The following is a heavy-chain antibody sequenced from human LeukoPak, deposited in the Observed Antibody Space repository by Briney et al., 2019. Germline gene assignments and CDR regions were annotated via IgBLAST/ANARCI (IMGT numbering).Heavy chain of an antibody. CDR1: GFTFSSYG. V-gene: IGHV3-33*01. D-gene: IGHD1-26*01. J-gene: IGHJ5*02. CDR2: IWSDADKA. CDR3: GRGGISLNWLDP. Sequence: GTSLRLSCAASGFTFSSYGMHWVRQAPGNGLEWVAVIWSDADKAYSGDSVKGRFTISRDNSKQTVYLQMNSVIAEDTAVYSCGRGGISLNWLDPWGQGTLVTVSS.